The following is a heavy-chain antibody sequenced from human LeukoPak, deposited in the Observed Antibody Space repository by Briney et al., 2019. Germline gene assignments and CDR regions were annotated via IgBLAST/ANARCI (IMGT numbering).Heavy chain of an antibody. CDR1: GGTFSSYA. CDR3: ARVLVTPDY. D-gene: IGHD2-21*02. V-gene: IGHV1-2*02. CDR2: INPSSDGT. Sequence: ASVKVSCKASGGTFSSYAISWVRQAPGQGLEWMGWINPSSDGTNYAQKFQGRVTMTRDTSISTAYMELSRLRSDDTAVYYCARVLVTPDYWGQGTLVTVSS. J-gene: IGHJ4*02.